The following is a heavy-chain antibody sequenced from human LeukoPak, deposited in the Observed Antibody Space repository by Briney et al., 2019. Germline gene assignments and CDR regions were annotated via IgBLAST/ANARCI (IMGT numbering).Heavy chain of an antibody. CDR1: GFTFTSSA. J-gene: IGHJ4*02. CDR3: AARPLYTYGDYGEFDY. Sequence: TSVKVSCKASGFTFTSSAMQWVRQARGQPLEWIGCIVVGSGNTNYAQKFQERVTIPRDMSTSTAYMQLSSLRSEDTAVFYCAARPLYTYGDYGEFDYWGQGTLVTVSS. V-gene: IGHV1-58*02. CDR2: IVVGSGNT. D-gene: IGHD4-17*01.